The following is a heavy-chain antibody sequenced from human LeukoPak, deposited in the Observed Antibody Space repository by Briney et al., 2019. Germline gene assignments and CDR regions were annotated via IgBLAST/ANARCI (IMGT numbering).Heavy chain of an antibody. V-gene: IGHV4-4*02. CDR3: SRESGAFSPFGY. Sequence: PSETLSLTCGVSGGSISSTNWWSWVRQPPGQGLEWIGEIFLSGLTNYNPSLKSRVTMSLDKSKNHLSLNLTSVTAADTAVYYCSRESGAFSPFGYWGQGTLVTVSS. J-gene: IGHJ4*02. CDR2: IFLSGLT. D-gene: IGHD1-26*01. CDR1: GGSISSTNW.